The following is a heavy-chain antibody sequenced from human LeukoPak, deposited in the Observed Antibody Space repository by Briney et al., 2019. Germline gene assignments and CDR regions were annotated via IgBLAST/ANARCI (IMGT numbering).Heavy chain of an antibody. CDR1: GYTFTNYG. V-gene: IGHV1-18*01. CDR2: ISPYNGNT. Sequence: ASVKVSCKASGYTFTNYGITWVRQAPGQGLEWMGWISPYNGNTKYAQKVQGRVTMTTDTSTSTAYMELRSLRSDDTAVYYCARGGSSGPEGWFDPWAQGTPVTVSS. CDR3: ARGGSSGPEGWFDP. D-gene: IGHD6-19*01. J-gene: IGHJ5*02.